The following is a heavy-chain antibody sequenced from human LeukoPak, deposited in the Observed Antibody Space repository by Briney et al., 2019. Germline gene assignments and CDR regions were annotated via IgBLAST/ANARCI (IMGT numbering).Heavy chain of an antibody. CDR2: IYYSGST. D-gene: IGHD5-18*01. CDR3: ARRGYSYGYDY. V-gene: IGHV4-59*01. CDR1: GGSISSYY. J-gene: IGHJ4*02. Sequence: SETLSLTCTVSGGSISSYYWSWIRQPPGKGLEWIGYIYYSGSTNYNPSLKSRVTISVDTSKNQFSLKLSSVTAADTAVYYCARRGYSYGYDYWGQGTLVTVSS.